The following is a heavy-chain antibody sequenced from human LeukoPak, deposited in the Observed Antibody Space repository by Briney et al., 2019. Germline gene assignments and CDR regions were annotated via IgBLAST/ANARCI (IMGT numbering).Heavy chain of an antibody. J-gene: IGHJ5*02. CDR2: ISAYNGNT. V-gene: IGHV1-18*01. CDR3: ARVFPQYSSGTRSWFDP. Sequence: ASVKVSCKASGYTFTSYAMNWVRQAPGQGLEWMGWISAYNGNTNYAQKLQGRVTMTTDTSTSTAYMELRSLRSDDTAVYYCARVFPQYSSGTRSWFDPWGQGTLVTVSS. D-gene: IGHD6-19*01. CDR1: GYTFTSYA.